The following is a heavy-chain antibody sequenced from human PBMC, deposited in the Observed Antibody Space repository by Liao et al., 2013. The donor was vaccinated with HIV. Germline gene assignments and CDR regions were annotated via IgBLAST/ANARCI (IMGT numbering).Heavy chain of an antibody. CDR1: GGSISSGSYY. CDR2: IYTSGST. Sequence: QVQLQESGPGLVKPSQTLSLTCTVSGGSISSGSYYWSWIRQPAGKGLEWIGRIYTSGSTNYNPSLKSRVTMSVDTSKNQFSLKLSSVTAADTAVYYCARSVIAYNYYYYYMDVWGKGTTVTVSS. J-gene: IGHJ6*03. D-gene: IGHD2-21*01. V-gene: IGHV4-61*02. CDR3: ARSVIAYNYYYYYMDV.